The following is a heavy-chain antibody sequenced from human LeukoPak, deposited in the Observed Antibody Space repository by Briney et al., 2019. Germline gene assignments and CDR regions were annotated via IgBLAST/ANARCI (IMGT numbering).Heavy chain of an antibody. D-gene: IGHD4-17*01. CDR3: AKAISAYGDYNYFDY. CDR1: GFTFSSYA. J-gene: IGHJ4*02. CDR2: ISGSGGST. V-gene: IGHV3-23*01. Sequence: GGSLRLSCAASGFTFSSYAMSWVRQAPGRGLEWVSAISGSGGSTYYADSVKGWFTISRDNSKNTLYLQMNSLRAEDTAVYYCAKAISAYGDYNYFDYWGQGTLVTVSS.